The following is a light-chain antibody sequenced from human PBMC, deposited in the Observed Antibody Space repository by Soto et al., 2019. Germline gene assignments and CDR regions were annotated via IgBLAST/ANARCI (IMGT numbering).Light chain of an antibody. CDR2: DAS. J-gene: IGKJ1*01. V-gene: IGKV1-5*01. CDR1: QSISSW. CDR3: QQYNSYSLT. Sequence: DIQMTQSPSTLSASVGDRVTITCRASQSISSWLARYQQKPGKAPKLLIYDASSLESGVPSRFSGSGSGTEFTLTISSLHPDDFATYYCQQYNSYSLTFGQGTKVEIK.